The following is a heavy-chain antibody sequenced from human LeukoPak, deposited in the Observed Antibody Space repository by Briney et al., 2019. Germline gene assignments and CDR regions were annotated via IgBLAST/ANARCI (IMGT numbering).Heavy chain of an antibody. Sequence: GGSLRLSCAASGFTFRTYWMSWIRQAPGKGPEWVADINQDGSEEYYVQSVKGRFTVSRDSAQNAVFLQMTNLRADDTAVYYCARWKMELQRNAFDFWGQGTVVTVSS. V-gene: IGHV3-7*01. D-gene: IGHD1-26*01. CDR2: INQDGSEE. J-gene: IGHJ3*01. CDR3: ARWKMELQRNAFDF. CDR1: GFTFRTYW.